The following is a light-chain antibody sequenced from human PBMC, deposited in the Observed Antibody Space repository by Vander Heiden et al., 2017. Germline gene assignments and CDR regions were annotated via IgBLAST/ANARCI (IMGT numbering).Light chain of an antibody. CDR3: HSPAISGNQVV. V-gene: IGLV3-10*01. J-gene: IGLJ2*01. CDR1: ALHKNY. Sequence: SYELPQPPSVSVSPGQTARIPCSGDALHKNYAYWDQQKSGQAPLLVIYWDSQRSSGIPERVSGASSVTMATFTISVAQVEGEAGYYFHSPAISGNQVVLGGGTKRTVL. CDR2: WDS.